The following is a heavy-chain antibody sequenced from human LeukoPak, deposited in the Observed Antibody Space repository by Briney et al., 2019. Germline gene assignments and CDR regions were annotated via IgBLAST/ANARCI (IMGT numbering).Heavy chain of an antibody. CDR1: GFTFSSYS. CDR2: ISSSSSYI. CDR3: ARDTYGPSVAGIWD. J-gene: IGHJ4*02. D-gene: IGHD6-19*01. Sequence: GGSLRLSCAASGFTFSSYSMNWVRQAPGKGLEWVSSISSSSSYIYYADSVKGRFTISGDNAKNSLYLQMNSLRAEDTAVYYCARDTYGPSVAGIWDWGQGALVTVSS. V-gene: IGHV3-21*01.